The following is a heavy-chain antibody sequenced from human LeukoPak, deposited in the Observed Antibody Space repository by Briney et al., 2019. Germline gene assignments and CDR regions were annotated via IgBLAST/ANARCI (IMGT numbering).Heavy chain of an antibody. CDR1: GFTFSGYA. V-gene: IGHV3-23*01. J-gene: IGHJ4*02. CDR3: SKLQQLVVGTVDY. D-gene: IGHD6-13*01. Sequence: GGSLRLSCAASGFTFSGYAMSWVRQAPGKGLEWVSSISGSGGSTYYADSVKGRFTISRDNSKNTLCLQMNSQRAEDTALYYCSKLQQLVVGTVDYWGQGTLVTVSS. CDR2: ISGSGGST.